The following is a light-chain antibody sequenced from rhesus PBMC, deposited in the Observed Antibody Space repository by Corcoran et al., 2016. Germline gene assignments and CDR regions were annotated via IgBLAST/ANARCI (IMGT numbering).Light chain of an antibody. CDR1: QGIASW. CDR2: KAS. V-gene: IGKV1-22*01. J-gene: IGKJ3*01. Sequence: DIQMTQSPSSLSASVGDTVIITCQASQGIASWLAWYQQRPGNAPKLLIYKASSLQSGVPSRFSGSESGTVFILIIRNLQPEDFAIYYCLQYDRSPFTFGPGTKLDIK. CDR3: LQYDRSPFT.